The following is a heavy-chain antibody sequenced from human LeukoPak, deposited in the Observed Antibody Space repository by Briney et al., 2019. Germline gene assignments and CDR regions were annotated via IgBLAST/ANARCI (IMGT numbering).Heavy chain of an antibody. Sequence: PGGSLRLSCTVSGFSVDKYWMNWVRQAPGKGLEWVASIQKDSETDYVHSVRGRFTIARDNAKNSLLLQMNSLRAEDTAVYFCAREDFGRVDWGQGTLVPVSS. CDR3: AREDFGRVD. CDR1: GFSVDKYW. D-gene: IGHD3/OR15-3a*01. J-gene: IGHJ4*02. V-gene: IGHV3-7*01. CDR2: IQKDSET.